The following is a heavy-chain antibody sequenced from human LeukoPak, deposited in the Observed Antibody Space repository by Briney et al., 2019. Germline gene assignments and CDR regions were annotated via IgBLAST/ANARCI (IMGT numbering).Heavy chain of an antibody. CDR3: ATTLGYCSGGSCYPFDY. Sequence: ASVKVSCKVSGYTLTELSMHWVRQAPGRGLEWMGGFDPEDGETIYAQKFQGRVTMTEDTSTDTAYMELSSLRSEDTAVYYCATTLGYCSGGSCYPFDYWGQGTLVTVSS. D-gene: IGHD2-15*01. J-gene: IGHJ4*02. CDR1: GYTLTELS. V-gene: IGHV1-24*01. CDR2: FDPEDGET.